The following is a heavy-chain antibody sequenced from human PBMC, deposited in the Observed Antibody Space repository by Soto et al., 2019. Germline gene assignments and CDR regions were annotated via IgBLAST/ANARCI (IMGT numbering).Heavy chain of an antibody. Sequence: QVQLVESGGGVVQPGRSLRLSCAASGFTVSSYAMHWVRQAPGKGLEWVAVISYDGSNKYYADSVKGRFTISRDKSKNTLHLQMNRLRAEDTAVYYCARDREGGWLVISQYFDYWCQGTVVTVS. D-gene: IGHD6-19*01. J-gene: IGHJ4*02. CDR1: GFTVSSYA. CDR2: ISYDGSNK. V-gene: IGHV3-30-3*01. CDR3: ARDREGGWLVISQYFDY.